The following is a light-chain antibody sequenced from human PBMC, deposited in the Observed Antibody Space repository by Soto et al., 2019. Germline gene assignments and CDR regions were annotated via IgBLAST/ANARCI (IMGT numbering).Light chain of an antibody. CDR1: QSVSSY. V-gene: IGKV3-20*01. CDR2: GAS. CDR3: QQYGSSPDT. J-gene: IGKJ1*01. Sequence: ETVLTQSPGTLSLSPGERVTLSCRASQSVSSYLAWYQQKPGQAPRLLIYGASSRAPGISDRFSGRGSGTDFTLTISSLEPEDLAVYYCQQYGSSPDTFGQGTKVDIK.